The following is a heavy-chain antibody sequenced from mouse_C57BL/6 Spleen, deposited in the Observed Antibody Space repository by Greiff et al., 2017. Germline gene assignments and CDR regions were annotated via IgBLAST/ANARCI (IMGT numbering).Heavy chain of an antibody. CDR2: IYPGDGDT. V-gene: IGHV1-82*01. CDR1: GYAFSSSW. CDR3: IYYDYDDGPWFAY. D-gene: IGHD2-4*01. J-gene: IGHJ3*01. Sequence: QVQLKESGPELVKPGASVKISCKASGYAFSSSWMNWVKQRPGKGLEWIGRIYPGDGDTNYNGKFKGKATLTADKSSSTAYMQLSSLTSEDSAVYVCIYYDYDDGPWFAYWGQGTLVTVSA.